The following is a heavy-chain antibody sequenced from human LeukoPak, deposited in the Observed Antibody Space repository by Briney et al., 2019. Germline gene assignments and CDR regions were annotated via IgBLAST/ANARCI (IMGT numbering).Heavy chain of an antibody. CDR3: ARDRVRIQLWQKGDDAFDI. D-gene: IGHD5-18*01. CDR2: IYYSGST. J-gene: IGHJ3*02. CDR1: GGSISSSSYY. Sequence: SETLSLTCTVSGGSISSSSYYWGWIRQPPGKGLEWIGSIYYSGSTYYNPSLKSRVTISVDTSKNQFSLKLSSVTAADTAVYYCARDRVRIQLWQKGDDAFDIWGQGTMVTVSS. V-gene: IGHV4-39*07.